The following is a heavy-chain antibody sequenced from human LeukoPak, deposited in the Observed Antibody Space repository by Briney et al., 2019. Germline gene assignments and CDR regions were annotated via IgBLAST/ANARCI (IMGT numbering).Heavy chain of an antibody. CDR1: GFTFSIYS. V-gene: IGHV3-21*01. J-gene: IGHJ4*02. CDR3: ARDHGVDY. Sequence: GGPLRLSCAASGFTFSIYSMNWVRQAPGKGLEWVSSISSSSSYIYYADSVKGRFTISRDNAKNSLYLQMNSLRAEDTAVYFCARDHGVDYWGQGTLVTVSS. D-gene: IGHD3-10*01. CDR2: ISSSSSYI.